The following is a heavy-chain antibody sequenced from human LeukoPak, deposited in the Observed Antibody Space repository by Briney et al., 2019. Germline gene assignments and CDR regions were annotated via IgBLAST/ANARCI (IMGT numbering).Heavy chain of an antibody. V-gene: IGHV4-34*01. J-gene: IGHJ5*02. D-gene: IGHD3-3*01. CDR2: INHSGST. CDR1: GGSFSGYY. CDR3: ARGRPFFWVGSSGLDP. Sequence: SETLSLTCAVYGGSFSGYYWSWIRQPPGKGLEWIGEINHSGSTNYNPSLKSRVTISVDTSKNQFSLKLSPVTAADTAVYYCARGRPFFWVGSSGLDPWGQGTLVTVSS.